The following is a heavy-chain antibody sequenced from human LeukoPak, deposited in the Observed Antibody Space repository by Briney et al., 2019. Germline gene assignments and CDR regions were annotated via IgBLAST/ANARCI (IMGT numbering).Heavy chain of an antibody. D-gene: IGHD5-18*01. CDR2: FDPEDDET. CDR3: ATGRSGYGYVIDS. Sequence: ASVNVSCKVSGYTLTELSIHWVRQALGKGLEWMGGFDPEDDETIYAQKFQGRVTLTEDTSTDAAHMELSSLRSEDTAVYYCATGRSGYGYVIDSWGQGTLVTVSS. V-gene: IGHV1-24*01. J-gene: IGHJ4*02. CDR1: GYTLTELS.